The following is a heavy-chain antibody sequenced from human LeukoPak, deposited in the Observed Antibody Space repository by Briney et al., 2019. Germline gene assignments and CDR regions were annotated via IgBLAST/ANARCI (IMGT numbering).Heavy chain of an antibody. CDR1: GGSISSYY. Sequence: PSETLSLTCTVSGGSISSYYWSWIRQPAGKGLEWIGRIYTSGSTNYNPSLKSRVTISVDTSKNQFSLKLSSVTAADTAVYYCARRGSSSWYRRNNWFDPWGQGTLVTVSS. CDR3: ARRGSSSWYRRNNWFDP. CDR2: IYTSGST. J-gene: IGHJ5*02. D-gene: IGHD6-13*01. V-gene: IGHV4-4*07.